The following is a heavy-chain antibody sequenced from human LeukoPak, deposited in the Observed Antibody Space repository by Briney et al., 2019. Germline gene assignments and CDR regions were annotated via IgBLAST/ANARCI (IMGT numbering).Heavy chain of an antibody. CDR2: IYTSGST. Sequence: PSETLSLTCTVSGGSISSYYWSRVRQPAGKGLEWIGRIYTSGSTNDNPSLKSRVTMSVDTSKNQFSLKLSSVTAADTAVYYCARDPTHSSGWYGIDYWGQGTLVTVSS. CDR1: GGSISSYY. CDR3: ARDPTHSSGWYGIDY. J-gene: IGHJ4*02. D-gene: IGHD6-19*01. V-gene: IGHV4-4*07.